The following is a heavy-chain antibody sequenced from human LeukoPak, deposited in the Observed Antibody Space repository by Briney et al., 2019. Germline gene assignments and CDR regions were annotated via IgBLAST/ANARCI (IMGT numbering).Heavy chain of an antibody. CDR2: INPSGGST. CDR3: ARGGLSPYYYGSGSYYTLDY. J-gene: IGHJ4*02. D-gene: IGHD3-10*01. V-gene: IGHV1-46*01. CDR1: GYTFTSYY. Sequence: ASVKVSCKASGYTFTSYYMHWVRQAPGQGLEWMGIINPSGGSTSYAQKFQGRVTMTRDMSTSTVYMELSSLRSEDTAVYYCARGGLSPYYYGSGSYYTLDYWGQGTLVTVSS.